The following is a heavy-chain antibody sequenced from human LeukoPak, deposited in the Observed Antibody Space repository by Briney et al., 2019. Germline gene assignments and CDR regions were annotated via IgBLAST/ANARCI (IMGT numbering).Heavy chain of an antibody. CDR2: INSVVNST. Sequence: GGSLRLSCTASGFTFSSYWMHWVRQAPGKGLVWVSRINSVVNSTSYADSVKGRFTISRDNAKNTLYLQMNSLRVEDTAVYYCARSWGSGWYFFDYWGQGTLVTVSS. V-gene: IGHV3-74*01. CDR3: ARSWGSGWYFFDY. CDR1: GFTFSSYW. J-gene: IGHJ4*02. D-gene: IGHD6-19*01.